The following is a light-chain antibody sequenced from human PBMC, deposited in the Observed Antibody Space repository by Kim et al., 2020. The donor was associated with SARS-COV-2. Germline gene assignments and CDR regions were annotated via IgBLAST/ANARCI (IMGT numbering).Light chain of an antibody. CDR1: NIESQS. V-gene: IGLV3-21*04. Sequence: SSELTQPPSVSVAPGKTARITCGGNNIESQSVHWYQQKPGQAPALVISYDSDRPSGIPERFSGSNSGNTATLTITRVEAGDEADYYCQLWHTSSDHLWV. J-gene: IGLJ3*02. CDR3: QLWHTSSDHLWV. CDR2: YDS.